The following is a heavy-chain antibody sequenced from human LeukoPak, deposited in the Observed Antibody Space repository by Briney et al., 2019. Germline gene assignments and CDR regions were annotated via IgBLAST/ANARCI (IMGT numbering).Heavy chain of an antibody. Sequence: SETLSLTCTVSGYSISSGYYWGWIRQPPGKGLEWIGSIYHSGSTNYNPSLKSRVTISVDTSKNQFSLKLSSVTAADTAVYYCARGVRIAAAGMNYYYYYMDVWGKGTTVTISS. CDR3: ARGVRIAAAGMNYYYYYMDV. V-gene: IGHV4-38-2*02. CDR2: IYHSGST. D-gene: IGHD6-13*01. J-gene: IGHJ6*03. CDR1: GYSISSGYY.